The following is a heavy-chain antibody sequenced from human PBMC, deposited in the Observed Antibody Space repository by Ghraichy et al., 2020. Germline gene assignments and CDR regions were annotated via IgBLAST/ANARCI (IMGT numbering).Heavy chain of an antibody. J-gene: IGHJ2*01. CDR3: ARGLWSWGLNSVRYFDL. D-gene: IGHD4-23*01. V-gene: IGHV1-2*02. CDR2: INPNSGGT. CDR1: GYTFTGYY. Sequence: ASVKVSCKASGYTFTGYYMHWVRQAPGQGLEWMGWINPNSGGTNYAQKFQGRVTMTRDTSISTAYMELSRLRSDDTAVYYCARGLWSWGLNSVRYFDLWGRGTLVTVSS.